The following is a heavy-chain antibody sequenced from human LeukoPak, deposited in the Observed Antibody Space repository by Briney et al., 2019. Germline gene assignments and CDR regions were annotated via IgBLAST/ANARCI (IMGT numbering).Heavy chain of an antibody. CDR2: IKQDGSEK. J-gene: IGHJ4*02. V-gene: IGHV3-7*01. D-gene: IGHD1-26*01. Sequence: GGSLRLSCAASGFVFSDYWMSWVRQAPGKGLEWVANIKQDGSEKYYVDSVKGRFTISRDNAKNSLYLQMNSLRAEDTAVYYCARDRSSVGATIDWGQGTLVTVSS. CDR3: ARDRSSVGATID. CDR1: GFVFSDYW.